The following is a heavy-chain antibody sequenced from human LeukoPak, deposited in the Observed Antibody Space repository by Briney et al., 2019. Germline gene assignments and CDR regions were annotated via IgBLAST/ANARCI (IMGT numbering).Heavy chain of an antibody. CDR1: GGSISSYY. D-gene: IGHD6-6*01. J-gene: IGHJ6*03. V-gene: IGHV4-59*01. CDR2: IYYSGST. CDR3: ARVRYSSSYFSYYYYMDV. Sequence: PSETLSLTCTVSGGSISSYYWSWIRQPPGKGLEWIGYIYYSGSTNYNPSLKSRVTISVDTSKNQFSLKLSSVTAADTAVYYCARVRYSSSYFSYYYYMDVWGKGTTVTVSS.